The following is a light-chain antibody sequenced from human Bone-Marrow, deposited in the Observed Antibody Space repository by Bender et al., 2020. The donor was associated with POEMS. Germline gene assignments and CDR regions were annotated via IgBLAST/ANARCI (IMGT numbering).Light chain of an antibody. CDR2: DGS. V-gene: IGLV3-21*02. CDR3: QVWDSSSDDAI. J-gene: IGLJ2*01. CDR1: NIGSKS. Sequence: SYVLTQPPSVSVAPGQTARITCGGDNIGSKSVHWYQQRPGQAPVLVVYDGSDRPSGIPERFSGYNSGNTATLTITRVEAGDEADYCCQVWDSSSDDAIFGGGTRLTVL.